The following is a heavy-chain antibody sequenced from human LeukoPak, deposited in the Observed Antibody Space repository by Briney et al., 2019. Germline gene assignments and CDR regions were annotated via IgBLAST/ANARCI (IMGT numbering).Heavy chain of an antibody. CDR3: AREEYGH. J-gene: IGHJ4*02. Sequence: SETLSLTCTVSGGSISSGGYYWSWIRQQPGKGLEWIEYIYHRGSTYYTPSLKSRVTISVDKSKNQFSLKLSSVTAADTAVYYSAREEYGHWGQGTLVTVSS. D-gene: IGHD2/OR15-2a*01. CDR2: IYHRGST. V-gene: IGHV4-30-2*01. CDR1: GGSISSGGYY.